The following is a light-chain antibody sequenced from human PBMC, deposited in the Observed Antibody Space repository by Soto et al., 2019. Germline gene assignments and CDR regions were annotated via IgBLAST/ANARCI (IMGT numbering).Light chain of an antibody. CDR2: GAS. Sequence: EIVMTQSPATLSVSPGERATLSCRASQSVSSNLAWYQQKPGQAPRLLIYGASTRATGIPARFSGSGSGTEFTLDISSLQSEDFAVYYCQQYNILPPGYTVRQGTKLEIK. V-gene: IGKV3-15*01. CDR1: QSVSSN. J-gene: IGKJ2*01. CDR3: QQYNILPPGYT.